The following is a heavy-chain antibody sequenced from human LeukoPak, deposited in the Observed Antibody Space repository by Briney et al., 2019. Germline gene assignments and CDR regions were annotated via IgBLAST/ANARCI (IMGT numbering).Heavy chain of an antibody. CDR3: VRGVRPSVGMDV. CDR2: VYPDGGT. Sequence: GESLRLSCEASGFTISNNYMNWVRRAPGKGLEWVSTVYPDGGTYYADSVRNRFTISRDTFKNTLFPQMNSLSAGDTAHYYCVRGVRPSVGMDVWGQGTTLIVSS. V-gene: IGHV3-66*01. D-gene: IGHD6-6*01. J-gene: IGHJ6*02. CDR1: GFTISNNY.